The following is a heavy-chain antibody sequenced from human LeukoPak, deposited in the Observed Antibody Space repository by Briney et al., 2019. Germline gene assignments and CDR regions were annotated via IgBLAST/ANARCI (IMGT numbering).Heavy chain of an antibody. V-gene: IGHV4-34*01. CDR2: INHSGST. J-gene: IGHJ4*02. CDR3: ESRSGGGYNDDFDY. D-gene: IGHD5-24*01. Sequence: TSETLPLTCAVYGGSFSGYYWSWIREPRGKGLGWMGEINHSGSTNYNPSLKSRVTISVDTSKTQFSLKLSSVTAADTAVYYCESRSGGGYNDDFDYWGQGTLVTVSS. CDR1: GGSFSGYY.